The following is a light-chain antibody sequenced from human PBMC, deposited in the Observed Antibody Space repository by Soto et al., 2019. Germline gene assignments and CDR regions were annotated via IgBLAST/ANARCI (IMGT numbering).Light chain of an antibody. CDR1: QSISSW. J-gene: IGKJ1*01. V-gene: IGKV1-5*01. Sequence: DIQMTQSPSTLSSSVGNRVTITCRPIQSISSWLAWYQQKPGKAPKLLIYDASSLESGVPSRFSGSGSGTEFTLTISSLQPDDFATYYCQQYNSYSSWTFGQGTKVDIK. CDR3: QQYNSYSSWT. CDR2: DAS.